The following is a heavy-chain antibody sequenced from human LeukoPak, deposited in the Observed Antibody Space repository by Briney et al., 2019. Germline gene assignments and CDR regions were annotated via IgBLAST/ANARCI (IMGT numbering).Heavy chain of an antibody. CDR1: GYTFTGYY. CDR2: IIPILGIA. CDR3: ASRYNWSADWFDP. Sequence: SVKVSCKASGYTFTGYYMHWVRQAPGQGLEWMGRIIPILGIANYAQKFQGRVTITADKSTSTAYMELSSLRSEDTAVYYCASRYNWSADWFDPWGQGTLVTVSS. J-gene: IGHJ5*02. D-gene: IGHD1-1*01. V-gene: IGHV1-69*02.